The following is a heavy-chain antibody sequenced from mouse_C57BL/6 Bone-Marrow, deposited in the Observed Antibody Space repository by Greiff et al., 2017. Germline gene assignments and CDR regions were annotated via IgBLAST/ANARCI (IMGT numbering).Heavy chain of an antibody. CDR3: ECSRTWGLRYLYYFAY. CDR1: GYTFTSYW. Sequence: VQLQQPGAELVKPGASVKLSCKASGYTFTSYWMQWVKQRPGQGLEWIGEIDPSDSYTNYNQKFKGKATLTVDTSSSTAYMQLSSLTSEDSAVYSCECSRTWGLRYLYYFAYWGQGTTLTVSS. CDR2: IDPSDSYT. J-gene: IGHJ2*01. V-gene: IGHV1-50*01. D-gene: IGHD1-1*01.